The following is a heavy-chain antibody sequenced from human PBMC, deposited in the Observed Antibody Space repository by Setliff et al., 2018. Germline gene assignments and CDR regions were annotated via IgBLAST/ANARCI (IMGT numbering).Heavy chain of an antibody. CDR2: IIPIYGST. CDR3: ARDALYDSNDRNSYYGNWLDP. V-gene: IGHV1-69*13. CDR1: GGGFSNYA. J-gene: IGHJ5*02. Sequence: SVKVSCKASGGGFSNYAIIWVRQAPGQGPEWMGGIIPIYGSTNNAEKFQGRVTFSADESMSTVYMELSSLTSADTALYYCARDALYDSNDRNSYYGNWLDPWGQGTLVTGLL. D-gene: IGHD3-22*01.